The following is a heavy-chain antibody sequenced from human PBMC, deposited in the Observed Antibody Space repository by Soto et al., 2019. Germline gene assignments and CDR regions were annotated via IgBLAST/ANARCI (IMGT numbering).Heavy chain of an antibody. CDR2: ISGSGGST. D-gene: IGHD2-21*01. V-gene: IGHV3-23*01. CDR1: GVTFSSYA. CDR3: AKVVKIHAVASGLDY. J-gene: IGHJ4*02. Sequence: GGSLRLSCAASGVTFSSYAMSWVRQAPGKGLEWVSAISGSGGSTYYADSVKGRFTISRDNSKNTLYLQMNSLRAEDTAVYYCAKVVKIHAVASGLDYWGQGTLGTLSS.